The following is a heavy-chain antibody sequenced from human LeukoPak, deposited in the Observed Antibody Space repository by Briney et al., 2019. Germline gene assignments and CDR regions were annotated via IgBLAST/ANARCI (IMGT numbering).Heavy chain of an antibody. D-gene: IGHD6-19*01. Sequence: QPGGSLRLSCAASGFTFSSYGMHWVRQAPGKGLEWVAVIWYDGSNKYYADSVKGRFTISRDNSKNTLYLQMNSLRAEDTAVYYCAKDISSSGWYPRWFDPWGQGTLVTVSS. CDR2: IWYDGSNK. CDR1: GFTFSSYG. CDR3: AKDISSSGWYPRWFDP. J-gene: IGHJ5*02. V-gene: IGHV3-33*06.